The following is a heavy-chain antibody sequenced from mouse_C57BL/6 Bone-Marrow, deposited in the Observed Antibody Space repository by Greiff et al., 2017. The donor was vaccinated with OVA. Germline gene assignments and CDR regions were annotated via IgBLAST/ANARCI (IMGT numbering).Heavy chain of an antibody. CDR2: IYPSDSET. D-gene: IGHD2-3*01. CDR3: ASSGYYGFAY. CDR1: GYTFTSYW. V-gene: IGHV1-61*01. Sequence: QVQLQQPGAELVRPGSSVKLSCKASGYTFTSYWMDWVKQMPGQGLEWIGNIYPSDSETHYNQKFKDKATLTVDKSSSTAYMQLSSLTSEDSAVYYCASSGYYGFAYWGQGTLVTVSA. J-gene: IGHJ3*01.